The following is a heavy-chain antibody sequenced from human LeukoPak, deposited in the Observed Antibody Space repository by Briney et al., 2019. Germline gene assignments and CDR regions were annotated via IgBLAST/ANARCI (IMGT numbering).Heavy chain of an antibody. V-gene: IGHV3-30*18. CDR3: AKDGGAAAAIDY. CDR2: ISYDGSNK. D-gene: IGHD6-13*01. Sequence: GGSLRLSCAASGFTFSSYGMHWVRQAPGKGLEWVAVISYDGSNKYYADSVKGRFTIPRDNSKNTLYLQMNSLRAEDTAVYYCAKDGGAAAAIDYWGQGTLVTVSS. J-gene: IGHJ4*02. CDR1: GFTFSSYG.